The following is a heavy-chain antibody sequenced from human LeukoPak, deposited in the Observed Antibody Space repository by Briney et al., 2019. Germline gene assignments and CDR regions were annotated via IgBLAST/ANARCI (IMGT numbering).Heavy chain of an antibody. CDR2: ITTFNGDT. CDR3: SRVGKRIVGAMYYFDS. J-gene: IGHJ4*02. D-gene: IGHD1-26*01. CDR1: GYTFTNYA. V-gene: IGHV1-18*01. Sequence: ASVKVSCKNPGYTFTNYAISWVRQAPGQGLEWMGWITTFNGDTNYAQKFQDRVTMTKDTSTGTVFMELKSLRPDDTAVYFCSRVGKRIVGAMYYFDSWGQGTLVTVSA.